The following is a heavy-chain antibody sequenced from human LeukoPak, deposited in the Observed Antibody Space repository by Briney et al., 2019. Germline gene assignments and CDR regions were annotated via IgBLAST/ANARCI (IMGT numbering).Heavy chain of an antibody. CDR1: GFSFRGYY. CDR2: ISRRGDSV. V-gene: IGHV3-11*01. D-gene: IGHD3-22*01. J-gene: IGHJ4*02. Sequence: GGSLRLSCEASGFSFRGYYMNWLRQAPGKGLEWLSFISRRGDSVLYADSVKGRFTISRDNAKSTLYLEMDSLTVEDTAVYYCARDPFSQSYDSSGYFDYWGQGVLVTVSS. CDR3: ARDPFSQSYDSSGYFDY.